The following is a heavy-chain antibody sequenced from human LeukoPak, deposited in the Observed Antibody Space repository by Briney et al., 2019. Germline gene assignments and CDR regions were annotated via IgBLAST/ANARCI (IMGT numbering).Heavy chain of an antibody. CDR2: ISGSGGRT. Sequence: PGGSLRLSCAASGFTFSNYAMNWVRQAPGKGLEWVSSISGSGGRTYYADSVKGRFTISRDNSKNTLYLQMNSLRAEDTAVYYCAKGAHYYDSTKFDYWGQGTLVTVSS. V-gene: IGHV3-23*01. CDR1: GFTFSNYA. D-gene: IGHD3-22*01. CDR3: AKGAHYYDSTKFDY. J-gene: IGHJ4*02.